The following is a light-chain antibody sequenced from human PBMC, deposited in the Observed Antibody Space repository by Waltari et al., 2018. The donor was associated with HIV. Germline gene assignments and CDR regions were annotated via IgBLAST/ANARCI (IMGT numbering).Light chain of an antibody. V-gene: IGLV2-11*01. Sequence: QSALTQPRSVTGSPGQSVTISCTGTSSDVGGYNYVSWYQQHPGKAPKLIIYDVSKRPSGVPDRFSGSKSGNTASLTISGLQAEDEVHYYCCSYAGSHTPWVFGEGTKVTVL. CDR3: CSYAGSHTPWV. J-gene: IGLJ3*02. CDR1: SSDVGGYNY. CDR2: DVS.